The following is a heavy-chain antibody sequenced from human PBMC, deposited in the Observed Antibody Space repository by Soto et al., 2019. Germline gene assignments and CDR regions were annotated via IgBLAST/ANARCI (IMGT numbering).Heavy chain of an antibody. Sequence: GGSLRPSCAASKLTFSTYAMTWVRQAPGKGLEWVSDIRGSGDNTYYADSVKGRFTISRDNSKSTLYLQMNSRRAEDTAVYYCAKDMVHCTGTRCARYFEKWGRGTLVTVSS. D-gene: IGHD2-8*02. V-gene: IGHV3-23*01. CDR2: IRGSGDNT. CDR1: KLTFSTYA. J-gene: IGHJ4*02. CDR3: AKDMVHCTGTRCARYFEK.